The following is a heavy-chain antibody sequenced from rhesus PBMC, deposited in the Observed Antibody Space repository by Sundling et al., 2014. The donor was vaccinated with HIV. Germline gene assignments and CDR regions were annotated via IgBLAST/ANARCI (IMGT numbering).Heavy chain of an antibody. CDR3: AISSPIVVGDY. CDR1: GASISSYW. D-gene: IGHD3-16*01. J-gene: IGHJ4*01. CDR2: INGNSGST. V-gene: IGHV4-80*01. Sequence: QVQLQESGPGLVKPSETLSLTCTVSGASISSYWWSWIRQPPGKGLEWIGEINGNSGSTNYNPSLKSRVTISRDTSKNQFSLKLSSVTAADTAVYYCAISSPIVVGDYWGQGVLVTVSS.